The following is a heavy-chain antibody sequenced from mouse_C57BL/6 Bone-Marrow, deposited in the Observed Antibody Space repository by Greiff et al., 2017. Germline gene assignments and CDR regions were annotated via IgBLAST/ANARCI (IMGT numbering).Heavy chain of an antibody. Sequence: QVQLQQSGAELMKPGASVKLSCKATGYTFTGYCIEWVKQRPGHGLEWIGEILPGSGSTYYNEKFKGKATFTADTSSNTAYMQLSSLTSEDSAIYFCARLGRGYWSFDVWGTGTTVTVSS. CDR3: ARLGRGYWSFDV. CDR2: ILPGSGST. J-gene: IGHJ1*03. CDR1: GYTFTGYC. D-gene: IGHD4-1*01. V-gene: IGHV1-9*01.